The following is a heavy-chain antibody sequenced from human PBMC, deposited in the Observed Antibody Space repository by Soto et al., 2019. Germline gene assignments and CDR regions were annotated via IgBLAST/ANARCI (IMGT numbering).Heavy chain of an antibody. CDR2: IRSSSSTI. CDR1: GFTFSRYS. Sequence: EVQLVESGGGLVQPGGSLRLSCAASGFTFSRYSMSWVRQAPGRGLEWISYIRSSSSTIYYADSVKGRFTISRDIAKNSLYLQMNSLRDEDTAVYYCARDRFDITICYLGYFGMDVWGQGTRVNASS. CDR3: ARDRFDITICYLGYFGMDV. D-gene: IGHD2-2*01. V-gene: IGHV3-48*02. J-gene: IGHJ6*02.